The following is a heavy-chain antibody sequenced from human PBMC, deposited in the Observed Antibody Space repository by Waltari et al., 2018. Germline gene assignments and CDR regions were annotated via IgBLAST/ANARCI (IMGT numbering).Heavy chain of an antibody. Sequence: QVQLVQSGAEVKKPGASVKVSCKASGYTFTSYDINWVRQATGQGLEWMGWMNPNSGNTGYAQKFQGRVTMTRNTSISTAYMELSSLRSEDTAVYYCARGNIVVVPAACGDYYYYYGMDVWGQGTTVTVSS. V-gene: IGHV1-8*02. CDR1: GYTFTSYD. J-gene: IGHJ6*02. CDR2: MNPNSGNT. D-gene: IGHD2-2*01. CDR3: ARGNIVVVPAACGDYYYYYGMDV.